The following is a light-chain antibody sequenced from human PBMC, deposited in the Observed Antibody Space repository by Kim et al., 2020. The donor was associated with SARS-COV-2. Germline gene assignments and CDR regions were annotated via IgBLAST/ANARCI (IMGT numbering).Light chain of an antibody. CDR1: QSVNNNY. CDR2: GAS. Sequence: EIVLTQSPGTLSLSPGERATLSCRASQSVNNNYLAWCQHRPGQAPRLLIYGASSRATGIPDRFSASGSGTDFTLTISRLEPEDFAVYYCQQYGSSPWTFGQGTKVDIK. V-gene: IGKV3-20*01. CDR3: QQYGSSPWT. J-gene: IGKJ1*01.